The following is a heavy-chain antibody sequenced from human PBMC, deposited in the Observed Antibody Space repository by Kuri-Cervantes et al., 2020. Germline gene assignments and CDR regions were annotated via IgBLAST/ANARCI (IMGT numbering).Heavy chain of an antibody. V-gene: IGHV3-30*04. Sequence: GSLRLSCAASGFTFSSYAMHWVRQAPGKGLEWVAVISYDGSNKYYADSVKGRFTISRDNSKNTLYLQMNSLRAEDTAVYYCARGPILTGYYFHYYYMDVWGKGTTVTVSS. D-gene: IGHD3-9*01. CDR1: GFTFSSYA. CDR2: ISYDGSNK. CDR3: ARGPILTGYYFHYYYMDV. J-gene: IGHJ6*03.